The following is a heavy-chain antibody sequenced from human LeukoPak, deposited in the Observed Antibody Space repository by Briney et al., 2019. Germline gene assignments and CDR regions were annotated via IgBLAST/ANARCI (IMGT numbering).Heavy chain of an antibody. D-gene: IGHD5-18*01. CDR1: GFTFSDYY. CDR3: ARDQSGTAMATGYFDY. CDR2: IGSSGSTI. Sequence: PGGSLRLSCAASGFTFSDYYMSWIRQAPGKGLEWVSYIGSSGSTIYYADSVKGRFTISRDNAKNSLYLQMNSLRAEDMAVYYCARDQSGTAMATGYFDYWGQGTLVTVSS. J-gene: IGHJ4*02. V-gene: IGHV3-11*01.